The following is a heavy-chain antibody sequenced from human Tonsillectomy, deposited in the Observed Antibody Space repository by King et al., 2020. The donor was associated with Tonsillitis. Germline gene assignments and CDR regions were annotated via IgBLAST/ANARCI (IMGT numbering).Heavy chain of an antibody. J-gene: IGHJ6*04. CDR3: ARGWEGHYDVLGV. Sequence: VQLQQWGAGLLKPSETLSLTCAVYGGSLSGYYWSWIRHPPGKGLELIGRINHGGSTDYNPSLKSRVTISIDTSKNQFALNLMSVTAADTAVYYCARGWEGHYDVLGVWGKGTTVIVSS. D-gene: IGHD3-9*01. CDR1: GGSLSGYY. V-gene: IGHV4-34*01. CDR2: INHGGST.